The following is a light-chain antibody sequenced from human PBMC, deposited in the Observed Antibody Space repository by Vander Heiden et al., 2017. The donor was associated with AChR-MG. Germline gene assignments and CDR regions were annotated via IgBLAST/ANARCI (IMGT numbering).Light chain of an antibody. CDR2: WAS. CDR3: QQYYGITYT. Sequence: DIVMTQSPDSLAVSLGERATINCKSSQSVLYSSNNKNYLTWYQQKPGQPPKLLIYWASTRGSGVPDRVSGSGSGTDFSLTISSLQAEDVAVYYCQQYYGITYTFGQGTKLEIK. V-gene: IGKV4-1*01. CDR1: QSVLYSSNNKNY. J-gene: IGKJ2*01.